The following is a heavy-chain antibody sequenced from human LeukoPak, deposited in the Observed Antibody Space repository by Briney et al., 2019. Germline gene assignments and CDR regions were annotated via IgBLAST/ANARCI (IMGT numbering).Heavy chain of an antibody. Sequence: GGSLRLSCAASGFTLSNAWMSWVRQAPGKGLEWVGRIKSKTDGGTTDYAAPVKGRFTISRDDSKNTLYLQMNSLKTEDTAVYYCTTGRYYGSGSYFPIYWGQGALVTVSS. CDR2: IKSKTDGGTT. CDR3: TTGRYYGSGSYFPIY. D-gene: IGHD3-10*01. CDR1: GFTLSNAW. J-gene: IGHJ4*02. V-gene: IGHV3-15*01.